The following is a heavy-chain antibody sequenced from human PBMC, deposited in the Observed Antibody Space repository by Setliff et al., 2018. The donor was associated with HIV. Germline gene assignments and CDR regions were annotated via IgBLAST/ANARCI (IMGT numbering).Heavy chain of an antibody. CDR3: ATYRGYNSGDRWSFFDD. J-gene: IGHJ4*02. Sequence: PEGSLRLSCAASGFTFSRYWMIWVRQAPGKGLEWVANIDLYGSEKNYVDSVEGRFTISRDNARNSLFLQMNSLRAEDTAVYYCATYRGYNSGDRWSFFDDWGQGILVTVSS. V-gene: IGHV3-7*01. CDR1: GFTFSRYW. CDR2: IDLYGSEK. D-gene: IGHD2-15*01.